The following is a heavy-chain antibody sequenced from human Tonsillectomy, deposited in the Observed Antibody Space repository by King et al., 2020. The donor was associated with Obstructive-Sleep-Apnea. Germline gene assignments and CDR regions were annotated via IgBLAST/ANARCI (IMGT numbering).Heavy chain of an antibody. CDR2: IFHSGTT. CDR1: GGSISSNNW. CDR3: ARLAPNVGSGSYSLDY. D-gene: IGHD1-26*01. J-gene: IGHJ4*02. V-gene: IGHV4-4*02. Sequence: VQLQESGPGLVKPSGTLSLTCAVSGGSISSNNWWTWVRQPRGKGLEWIGEIFHSGTTNYNPSLKSRVTISVDKSKNQFSLKLSSVTAADTAVYYCARLAPNVGSGSYSLDYWGQGTLVTVSS.